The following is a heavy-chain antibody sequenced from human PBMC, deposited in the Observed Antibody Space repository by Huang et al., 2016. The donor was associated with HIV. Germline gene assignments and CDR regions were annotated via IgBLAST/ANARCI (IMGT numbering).Heavy chain of an antibody. CDR2: IIPRFGLT. Sequence: QAQLVQSGAAVMKPGSSVRVSCKASGVSFSDYAFSWFRRAPGQGLDGMGGIIPRFGLTNYAPRLQGRVTISADKSSNTVYLELTSLRAGDTAVYYCAREGQNWLGKPFGALAFWGQGTEVIVSS. CDR3: AREGQNWLGKPFGALAF. J-gene: IGHJ4*03. D-gene: IGHD3-16*01. V-gene: IGHV1-69*10. CDR1: GVSFSDYA.